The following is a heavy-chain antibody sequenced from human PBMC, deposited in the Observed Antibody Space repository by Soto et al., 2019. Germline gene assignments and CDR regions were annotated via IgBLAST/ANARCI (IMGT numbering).Heavy chain of an antibody. CDR2: ISSNGGTT. CDR3: VRRVSENYDY. Sequence: EVQLAESGGGMVQPGGSLRLSCVASGFTFSSYDMHWVRQAPGKGLEYVSSISSNGGTTYYGNSVKGRFTISRDNSKNTLYLQMGSLRAEDMAVYYCVRRVSENYDYWGQGNLVTGSS. D-gene: IGHD1-7*01. CDR1: GFTFSSYD. V-gene: IGHV3-64*01. J-gene: IGHJ4*02.